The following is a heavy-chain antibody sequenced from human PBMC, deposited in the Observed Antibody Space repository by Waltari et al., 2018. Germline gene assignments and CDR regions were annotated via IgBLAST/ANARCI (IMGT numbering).Heavy chain of an antibody. CDR2: ISVGGGTT. J-gene: IGHJ4*02. CDR3: VKQRVRASPIFDY. V-gene: IGHV3-23*04. D-gene: IGHD6-25*01. CDR1: GFTFSSPA. Sequence: EVQLVESGGGLVQPGGSLQLSCATSGFTFSSPAMTWVRQAPGMGREWVSDISVGGGTTYYADSVKGRFTISRDNSKNILYLQMNSLRAEDTAFYYCVKQRVRASPIFDYWGLGTLVTVSS.